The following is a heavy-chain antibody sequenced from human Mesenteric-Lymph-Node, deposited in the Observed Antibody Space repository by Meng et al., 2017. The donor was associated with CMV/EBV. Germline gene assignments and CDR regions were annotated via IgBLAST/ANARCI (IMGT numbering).Heavy chain of an antibody. CDR3: ARGSGSPRAFDI. CDR2: TYYRSKWYN. Sequence: SCGISGDSVSTNSAAWHWIRQSPSRGLEWLGRTYYRSKWYNDYAISVQSRITINPDPSKNQFSLQLTSVTPEDAAVYYCARGSGSPRAFDIWGQGTMVTVSS. V-gene: IGHV6-1*01. J-gene: IGHJ3*02. CDR1: GDSVSTNSAA. D-gene: IGHD6-25*01.